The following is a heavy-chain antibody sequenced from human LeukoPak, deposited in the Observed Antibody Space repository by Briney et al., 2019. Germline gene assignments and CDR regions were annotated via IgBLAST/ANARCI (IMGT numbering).Heavy chain of an antibody. CDR3: ARGRSIVAVLPFDY. CDR2: INHSGGT. J-gene: IGHJ4*02. D-gene: IGHD2-15*01. CDR1: GGSFSGYY. V-gene: IGHV4-34*01. Sequence: SETLSLTCAVYGGSFSGYYWSWIRQPPGKGLEWIGEINHSGGTNYNPSLKSRVTISVDTSKNQFSLKLSSVTAADTAVYYCARGRSIVAVLPFDYWGQGTLVTVSS.